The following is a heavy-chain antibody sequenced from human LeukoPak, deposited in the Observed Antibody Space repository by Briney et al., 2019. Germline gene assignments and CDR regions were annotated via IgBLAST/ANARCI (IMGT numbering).Heavy chain of an antibody. J-gene: IGHJ2*01. CDR1: GGTFSSYA. D-gene: IGHD3-22*01. CDR2: IIPIFGTA. V-gene: IGHV1-69*01. Sequence: GSSVKVSCKASGGTFSSYAISWVRQAPGQGLEWMGGIIPIFGTANYAQKFQGRVTITADESTSTAYMELSSLRSEDTAVYYCARERPDYYDSSGYPLRYFDLWGRGTLVTVSS. CDR3: ARERPDYYDSSGYPLRYFDL.